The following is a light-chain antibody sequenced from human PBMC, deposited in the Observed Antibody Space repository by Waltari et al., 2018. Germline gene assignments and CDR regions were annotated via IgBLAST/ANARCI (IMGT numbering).Light chain of an antibody. J-gene: IGLJ2*01. Sequence: SYQLTHPPSVSVSPEQTAKTPCAGDALPTPDPYCHQQKPGQAPLLVIYKDTGRPSGIAERFSGSSSGTTVPLTISGVQAEDEADYYCLSAYSGGSQGVFGGGTKLTVL. CDR3: LSAYSGGSQGV. CDR1: ALPTPD. V-gene: IGLV3-25*03. CDR2: KDT.